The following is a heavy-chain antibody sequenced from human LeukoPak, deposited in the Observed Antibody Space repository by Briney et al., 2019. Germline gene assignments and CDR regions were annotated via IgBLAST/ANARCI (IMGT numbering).Heavy chain of an antibody. V-gene: IGHV3-7*01. J-gene: IGHJ4*02. Sequence: DSVKGRFTNSRDNPKNALYLQMNSLRAEDTAVYYCARNDYEDYGPDYWGPGTLVTVSS. CDR3: ARNDYEDYGPDY. D-gene: IGHD4-17*01.